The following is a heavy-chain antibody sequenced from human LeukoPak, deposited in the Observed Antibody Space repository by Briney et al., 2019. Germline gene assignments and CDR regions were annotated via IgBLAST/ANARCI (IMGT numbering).Heavy chain of an antibody. J-gene: IGHJ5*02. CDR3: ARERAGVAATNNWFDP. V-gene: IGHV3-21*01. CDR2: ISTSSSYI. CDR1: GFTFSTYS. D-gene: IGHD2-15*01. Sequence: GGSLRLSCVASGFTFSTYSMTWVRQAPGKGLEWVSSISTSSSYIYYADSVRGRFTISRHNAKKSLYLQMNSLGAEDTAVYYCARERAGVAATNNWFDPWGQGTLVTVSS.